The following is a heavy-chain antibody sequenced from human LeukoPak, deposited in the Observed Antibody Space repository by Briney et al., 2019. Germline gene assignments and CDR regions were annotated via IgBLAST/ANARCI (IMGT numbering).Heavy chain of an antibody. Sequence: SVKVSCKASGGTFSSYAISWVRQAPGQGLEWMGGIIPIFGTANYAQKFQGRVTITADKSTSTAYMELSSLRSEDTAVYYCASQPGYSSSWHYYYYYYMDVWGKGTTVTVSS. CDR1: GGTFSSYA. CDR3: ASQPGYSSSWHYYYYYYMDV. CDR2: IIPIFGTA. V-gene: IGHV1-69*06. D-gene: IGHD6-13*01. J-gene: IGHJ6*03.